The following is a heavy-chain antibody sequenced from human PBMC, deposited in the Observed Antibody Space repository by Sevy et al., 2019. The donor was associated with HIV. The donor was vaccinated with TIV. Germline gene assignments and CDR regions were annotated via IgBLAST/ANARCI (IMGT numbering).Heavy chain of an antibody. V-gene: IGHV3-33*01. CDR1: GFTYSSYG. D-gene: IGHD6-19*01. J-gene: IGHJ4*02. Sequence: GGSLRLSCAASGFTYSSYGMHWVRQAPGKGLEWVAVIWYDGTNKEYAVSVKGRFTISRDNSKNTLYLQVNSLRAEDTAAYYCARESIAVAGIGYYFDYWGQRTLVTVSS. CDR2: IWYDGTNK. CDR3: ARESIAVAGIGYYFDY.